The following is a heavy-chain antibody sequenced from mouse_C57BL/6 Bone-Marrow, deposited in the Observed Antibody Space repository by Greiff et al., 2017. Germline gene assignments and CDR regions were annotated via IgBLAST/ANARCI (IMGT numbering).Heavy chain of an antibody. V-gene: IGHV1-26*01. Sequence: EVQLQQSGPELVKPGASVKISCKASGYTFTDYYMNWVKQSHGKSLEWIGDINPNNGGTSYNQKFKGKATLTVDKSSSTAYMELRSLTSEDSAVYYGAREMETTVVERDYYAMDYWGQGTSVTVSS. CDR1: GYTFTDYY. CDR2: INPNNGGT. D-gene: IGHD1-1*01. J-gene: IGHJ4*01. CDR3: AREMETTVVERDYYAMDY.